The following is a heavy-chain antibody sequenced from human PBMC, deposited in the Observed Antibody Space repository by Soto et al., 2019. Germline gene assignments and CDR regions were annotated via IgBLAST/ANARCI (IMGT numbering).Heavy chain of an antibody. CDR3: AKESEYGAAAGIYWFDP. Sequence: GGSLRLSCAASGFTFSSYGMHWVRQAPGKGLEWVAVISYDGSNKYYADSVKGRFTISRDNSKNTLYLQMNSLRAEDTAVYYCAKESEYGAAAGIYWFDPWGQGTLVTVSS. D-gene: IGHD6-13*01. V-gene: IGHV3-30*18. CDR1: GFTFSSYG. J-gene: IGHJ5*02. CDR2: ISYDGSNK.